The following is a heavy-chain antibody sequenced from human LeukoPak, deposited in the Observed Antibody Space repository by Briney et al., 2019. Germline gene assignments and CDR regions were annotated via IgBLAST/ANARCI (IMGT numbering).Heavy chain of an antibody. CDR3: ARGSVTIFGVVIMPLDY. CDR2: MNPNSGNT. D-gene: IGHD3-3*01. CDR1: GYTFTSYD. J-gene: IGHJ4*02. Sequence: ASVKVSCKASGYTFTSYDFNWVRQATGQGLEWMGWMNPNSGNTGYAQKFQGRVTMTRNTSISTAYMELSSLRSEDTAVYYCARGSVTIFGVVIMPLDYWGQGTLVTVSS. V-gene: IGHV1-8*01.